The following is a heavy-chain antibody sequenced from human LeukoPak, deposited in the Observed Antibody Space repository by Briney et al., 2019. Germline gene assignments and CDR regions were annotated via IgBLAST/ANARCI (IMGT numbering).Heavy chain of an antibody. J-gene: IGHJ5*02. V-gene: IGHV4-30-4*07. CDR1: GGSISSGGYS. CDR2: IYYSGST. D-gene: IGHD6-19*01. CDR3: ARAGSGGWYAEFDP. Sequence: SQTLSLTCAVSGGSISSGGYSWSWIRQPPGKGLEWIGYIYYSGSTNYNPSLKSRVTISIDTSKNQFSLKLTSVTAADTAVYYCARAGSGGWYAEFDPWGQGTLVTVSS.